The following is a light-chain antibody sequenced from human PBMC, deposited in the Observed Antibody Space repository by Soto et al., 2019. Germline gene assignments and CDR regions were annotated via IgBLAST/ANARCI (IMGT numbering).Light chain of an antibody. CDR1: KLGDKY. CDR2: QDS. CDR3: QAWDSISVI. Sequence: SYELTQPPSVSVSPGQTASITCSGDKLGDKYACWYQQKPGQSPVLVIYQDSKRPSGIPERFSGSNSGNTATLTISGTQAMDEADYYCQAWDSISVIFGGGTQLTVL. V-gene: IGLV3-1*01. J-gene: IGLJ2*01.